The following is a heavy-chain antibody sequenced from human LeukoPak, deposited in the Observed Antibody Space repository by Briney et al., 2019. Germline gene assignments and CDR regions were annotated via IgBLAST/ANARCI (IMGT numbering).Heavy chain of an antibody. V-gene: IGHV4-4*07. Sequence: SETLSLTCSASGGSINTYYWSCIRQPAGKGLEWIGRIHSSGSTHYNPSLKSRVTMSLDTSKNQFSLKLSSVTAADTAVYYCARHYGSGTKPLDYWGQGTLVTVSS. CDR3: ARHYGSGTKPLDY. CDR1: GGSINTYY. CDR2: IHSSGST. D-gene: IGHD3-10*01. J-gene: IGHJ4*02.